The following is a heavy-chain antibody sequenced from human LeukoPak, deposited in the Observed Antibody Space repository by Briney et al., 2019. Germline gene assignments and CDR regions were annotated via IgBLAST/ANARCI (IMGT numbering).Heavy chain of an antibody. D-gene: IGHD3-22*01. CDR1: GFTFSSYS. CDR3: ARSNYYDSSGYPSFDN. V-gene: IGHV3-48*04. J-gene: IGHJ4*02. CDR2: ISSSSRTI. Sequence: GGSLRLSCAASGFTFSSYSMNWVRQAPGKGPEWISYISSSSRTIYYADSVKGRFTISRDNAKNSLFLQMNSLRAEDTAVYYCARSNYYDSSGYPSFDNWGQGTLVTVSS.